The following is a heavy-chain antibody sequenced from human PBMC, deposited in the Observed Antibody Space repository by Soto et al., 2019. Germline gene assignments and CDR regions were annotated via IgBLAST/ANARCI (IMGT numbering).Heavy chain of an antibody. D-gene: IGHD6-13*01. Sequence: GGSLRLSCAASGFTFSSYAMHWVRQAPGKGLEWVAVISYDGSNKYYADSVKGRFTISRDNSKNTLYLQMNSLRAEDTAVYYCARDFLRIAAAGTYFDYWGQGTLVTVSS. CDR2: ISYDGSNK. CDR3: ARDFLRIAAAGTYFDY. CDR1: GFTFSSYA. J-gene: IGHJ4*02. V-gene: IGHV3-30-3*01.